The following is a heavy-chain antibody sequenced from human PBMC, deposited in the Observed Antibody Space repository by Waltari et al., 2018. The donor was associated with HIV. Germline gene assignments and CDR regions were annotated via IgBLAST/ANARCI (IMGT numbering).Heavy chain of an antibody. J-gene: IGHJ6*02. CDR2: ISSSSSTI. CDR3: ARGVDFWSGPKTGGMDV. Sequence: EVQLVESGGGLVQPGGSLRLSCAASGFTFSSYSMNWVRQAPGKGLEWVSYISSSSSTIYYADSVKGRFTISRDNAKNSLYLQMNSLRDEDTAVYYCARGVDFWSGPKTGGMDVWGQGTTVTVSS. D-gene: IGHD3-3*01. CDR1: GFTFSSYS. V-gene: IGHV3-48*02.